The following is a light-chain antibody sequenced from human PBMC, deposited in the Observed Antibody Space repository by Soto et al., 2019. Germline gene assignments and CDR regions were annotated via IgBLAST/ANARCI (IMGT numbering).Light chain of an antibody. J-gene: IGKJ5*01. V-gene: IGKV3-15*01. CDR2: GAS. CDR1: QSVGTS. Sequence: LMTQSPGTVSVSPGERATLSCRASQSVGTSLAWYQQKPGQAPRLLIYGASTRATGVPARFSGRGSGTEFTFTISSLQSQDFAVYYCQQYYNWPPITFGQGTRLEIK. CDR3: QQYYNWPPIT.